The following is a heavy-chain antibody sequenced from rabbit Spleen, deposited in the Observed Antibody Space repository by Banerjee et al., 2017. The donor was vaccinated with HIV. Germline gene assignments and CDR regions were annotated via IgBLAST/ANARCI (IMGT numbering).Heavy chain of an antibody. CDR2: IDTNDGDT. CDR1: GFSFSSNW. Sequence: LEESGGGLVKPGGTLTLTCTVSGFSFSSNWICWVRQAPGKGLEWIACIDTNDGDTDYANWPKGRFTISKTSSTTVTLQMTSLTAADTATYFCARNYVNAFEPWGPGTLVTVS. CDR3: ARNYVNAFEP. J-gene: IGHJ2*01. V-gene: IGHV1S45*01. D-gene: IGHD1-1*01.